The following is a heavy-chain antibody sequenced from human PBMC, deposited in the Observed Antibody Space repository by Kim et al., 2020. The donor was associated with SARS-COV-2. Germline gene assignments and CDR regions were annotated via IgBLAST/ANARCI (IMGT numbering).Heavy chain of an antibody. V-gene: IGHV7-4-1*02. D-gene: IGHD6-13*01. Sequence: ASVKVSCKASGYTFTSYAMNWVRQASGQGLEWMGWINTNTGNPTYAQGFTGRFVFSLDTSVSTAYLQISSLKAEDTAVYYCARWGIAAAGYYYYYGMDVWGQGTTLTVSS. CDR3: ARWGIAAAGYYYYYGMDV. CDR1: GYTFTSYA. CDR2: INTNTGNP. J-gene: IGHJ6*02.